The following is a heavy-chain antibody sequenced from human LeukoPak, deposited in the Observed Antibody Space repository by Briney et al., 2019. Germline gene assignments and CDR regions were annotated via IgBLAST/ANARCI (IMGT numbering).Heavy chain of an antibody. J-gene: IGHJ4*02. CDR3: ARLIGVGYSSSSNFDY. Sequence: EASVKVSCKASGGTFSSYAISWVRQAPGQGLEWMGWISAYNGNTNYAQKLQGRVTMTTDTSTSTAYMELRSLRSDDTAVYYCARLIGVGYSSSSNFDYWGQGTLVTVSS. V-gene: IGHV1-18*01. CDR1: GGTFSSYA. CDR2: ISAYNGNT. D-gene: IGHD6-6*01.